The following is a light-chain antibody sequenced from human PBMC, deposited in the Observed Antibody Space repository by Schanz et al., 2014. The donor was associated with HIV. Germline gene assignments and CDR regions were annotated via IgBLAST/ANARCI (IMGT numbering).Light chain of an antibody. J-gene: IGKJ4*01. CDR3: QQRSNWPPLT. CDR1: QSVSSSY. CDR2: DTS. Sequence: EIVLTQSPGTLSLSPGERATLSCRASQSVSSSYFAWYQQEPGQAPRLLIYDTSKRATGIPARFSGSGSETDFTLTISGLEPEDFAIYYCQQRSNWPPLTFGGGTKVENK. V-gene: IGKV3D-20*02.